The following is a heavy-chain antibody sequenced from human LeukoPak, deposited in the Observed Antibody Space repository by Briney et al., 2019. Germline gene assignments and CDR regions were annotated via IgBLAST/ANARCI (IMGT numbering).Heavy chain of an antibody. J-gene: IGHJ4*02. V-gene: IGHV4-59*08. D-gene: IGHD6-13*01. CDR1: GDSISSYY. CDR2: IYYSGST. Sequence: PSETLSLTCTVSGDSISSYYWSWIRQPPRKGLEWIGYIYYSGSTNYNPSLKSRVTISIHTSKNQFSLKLTSVTAADTAVYYCARGQYYSSSWEDFDYWGQGTLVTVSS. CDR3: ARGQYYSSSWEDFDY.